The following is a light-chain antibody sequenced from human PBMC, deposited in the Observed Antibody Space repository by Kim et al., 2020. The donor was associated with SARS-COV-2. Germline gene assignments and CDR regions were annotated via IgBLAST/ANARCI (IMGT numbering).Light chain of an antibody. CDR2: KDS. J-gene: IGLJ2*01. Sequence: SYELTQPPSVSVSPGQTARITCSGDALSKQYAYWYRQKPGQAPILVMYKDSERPSGMPERISGSSSGTTVTLTISGVQAEDEADYYCQSTDSSDTYRVFGGGTQLTVL. CDR3: QSTDSSDTYRV. CDR1: ALSKQY. V-gene: IGLV3-25*03.